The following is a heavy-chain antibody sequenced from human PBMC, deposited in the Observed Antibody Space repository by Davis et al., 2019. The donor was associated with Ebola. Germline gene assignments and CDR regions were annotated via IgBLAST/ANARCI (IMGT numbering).Heavy chain of an antibody. CDR1: GFIFSSNG. Sequence: GGSLRLSCAASGFIFSSNGMHWVRQAPGKGLEWVAIIWYDGSKKYYADSVKGRFTISRDNTKNTLYLQMNSLRAEDTAVYYCVRAGDGGSYLDYWGQGTLLTVSS. D-gene: IGHD1-26*01. J-gene: IGHJ4*02. CDR3: VRAGDGGSYLDY. CDR2: IWYDGSKK. V-gene: IGHV3-33*01.